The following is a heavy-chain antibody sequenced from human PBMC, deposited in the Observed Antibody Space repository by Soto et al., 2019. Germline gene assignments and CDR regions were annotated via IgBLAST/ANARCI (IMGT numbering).Heavy chain of an antibody. V-gene: IGHV5-51*01. CDR2: IYPGDSDT. Sequence: PGESLKISCKGSGYSSTSYWIGWVRQMPGKGLEWMGIIYPGDSDTRYSPSFQGQVTISADKSISTAYLQWSSLKASDTAMYYCARPGSRSWLSMDVWGQGTTVTVSS. CDR1: GYSSTSYW. J-gene: IGHJ6*02. D-gene: IGHD6-13*01. CDR3: ARPGSRSWLSMDV.